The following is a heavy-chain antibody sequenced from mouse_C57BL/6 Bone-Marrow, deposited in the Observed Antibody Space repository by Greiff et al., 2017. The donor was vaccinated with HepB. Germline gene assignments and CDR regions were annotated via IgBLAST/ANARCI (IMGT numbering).Heavy chain of an antibody. CDR2: SRNKANDYTT. CDR1: GFTFSDFY. CDR3: ARDYYGYYAMDY. Sequence: EVQLVESGGGLVQSGRSLRLSCATSGFTFSDFYMEWVRQAPGKGLEWIAASRNKANDYTTEYSASVKGRFIVSRDTSQSILYLQMNALRAEDTAIYYCARDYYGYYAMDYWGQGTSVTVSS. J-gene: IGHJ4*01. D-gene: IGHD1-1*01. V-gene: IGHV7-1*01.